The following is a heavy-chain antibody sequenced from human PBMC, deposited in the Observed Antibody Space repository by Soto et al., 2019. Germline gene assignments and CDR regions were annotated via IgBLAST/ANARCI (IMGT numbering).Heavy chain of an antibody. D-gene: IGHD3-16*01. J-gene: IGHJ6*02. Sequence: GGSLRLSCAASGFTFSIYSMSWVRQAPGKRLEWVSYIDSGSTTIYYADSVKGRFTISRDNAKNSLSLQMNSLRDEETAVYYCARGVKVGGSDYYGMDVWGQGTTVTVSS. CDR1: GFTFSIYS. CDR3: ARGVKVGGSDYYGMDV. V-gene: IGHV3-48*02. CDR2: IDSGSTTI.